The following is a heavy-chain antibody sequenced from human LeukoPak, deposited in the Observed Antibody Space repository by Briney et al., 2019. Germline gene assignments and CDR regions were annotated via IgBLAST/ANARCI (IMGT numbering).Heavy chain of an antibody. CDR3: ARDLSGEDFDY. CDR2: ISSDGSST. Sequence: GGSLRLSCAASGFSFSSYWMRWVRQGPGKGLVWVSRISSDGSSTTYADSVKGRFTISRDNAKNTLYLQMNSLRAEDTAVYYCARDLSGEDFDYWGQGTLVTVSS. CDR1: GFSFSSYW. J-gene: IGHJ4*02. D-gene: IGHD3-16*01. V-gene: IGHV3-74*03.